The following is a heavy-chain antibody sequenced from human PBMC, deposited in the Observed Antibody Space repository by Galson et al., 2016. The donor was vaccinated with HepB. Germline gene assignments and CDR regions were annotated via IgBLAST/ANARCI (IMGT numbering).Heavy chain of an antibody. CDR2: FNPIFRTA. V-gene: IGHV1-69*13. CDR1: GGTFSSRS. J-gene: IGHJ5*02. Sequence: SVKVSCKASGGTFSSRSINWVRQAPGQGLEWMGGFNPIFRTANYAQKFQGRVNITADEFTKIAYMELTSLRFEDTAVYYCATRAIVAGAYFDPWGQGTLVTVSS. CDR3: ATRAIVAGAYFDP. D-gene: IGHD3-16*02.